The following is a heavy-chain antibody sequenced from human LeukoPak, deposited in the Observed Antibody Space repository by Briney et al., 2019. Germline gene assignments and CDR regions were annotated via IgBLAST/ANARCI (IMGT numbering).Heavy chain of an antibody. Sequence: PSETLSLTCTVSGGSISSCYWSWIRQPPGKGLEWIGYIYYSGSTNYNPSLKSRVTISVDTSKNQFSLKLSSVTAADTAVYYCACTYYDFWSHFDYWGQGTLVTVSS. CDR1: GGSISSCY. CDR2: IYYSGST. V-gene: IGHV4-59*01. CDR3: ACTYYDFWSHFDY. D-gene: IGHD3-3*01. J-gene: IGHJ4*02.